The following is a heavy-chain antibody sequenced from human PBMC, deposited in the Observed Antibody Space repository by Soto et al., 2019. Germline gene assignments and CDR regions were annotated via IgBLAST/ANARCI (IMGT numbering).Heavy chain of an antibody. CDR2: ISGSGGST. V-gene: IGHV3-23*01. D-gene: IGHD3-3*01. Sequence: PGGSLRLSCAASGFTFRSYAMSWVRQAPGKGLEWVSAISGSGGSTYYADSVKVRVTISRDNSKNTLYLQMNSMRAEDTAVYYCAKDRRVDYWGQGTLVTVSS. J-gene: IGHJ4*02. CDR3: AKDRRVDY. CDR1: GFTFRSYA.